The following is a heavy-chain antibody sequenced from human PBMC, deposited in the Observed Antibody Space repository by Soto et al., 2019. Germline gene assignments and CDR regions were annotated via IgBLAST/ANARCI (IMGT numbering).Heavy chain of an antibody. Sequence: GGSLRLSCAASGFTFSSYGMHWVRQAPGKGLEWVAVISYDGSNKYYADSVKGRFTISRDSSKNTLYLQMNSPRAEDTAVYYCAKHYYDSSGYEPYYYYYYGMDVWGQGTTVTVSS. V-gene: IGHV3-30*18. D-gene: IGHD3-22*01. J-gene: IGHJ6*02. CDR3: AKHYYDSSGYEPYYYYYYGMDV. CDR1: GFTFSSYG. CDR2: ISYDGSNK.